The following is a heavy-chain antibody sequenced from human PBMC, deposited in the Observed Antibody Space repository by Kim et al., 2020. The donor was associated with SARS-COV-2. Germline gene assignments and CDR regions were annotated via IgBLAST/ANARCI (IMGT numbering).Heavy chain of an antibody. CDR2: ISYDGSNK. Sequence: GGSLRLSCAASGFTFSSYAMHWVRQAPGKGLEWVAVISYDGSNKYYADSVKGRFTISRDNSKNTLYLQMNSLRAEDTAVYYCAREQWLVPFDYWGQGTLVTVSS. CDR3: AREQWLVPFDY. V-gene: IGHV3-30*04. D-gene: IGHD6-19*01. J-gene: IGHJ4*02. CDR1: GFTFSSYA.